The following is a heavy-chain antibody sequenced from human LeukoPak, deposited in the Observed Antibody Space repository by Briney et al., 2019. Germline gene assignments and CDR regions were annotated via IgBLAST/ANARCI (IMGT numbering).Heavy chain of an antibody. CDR3: ARVKYYDSSGYYSEGWPYDY. J-gene: IGHJ4*02. D-gene: IGHD3-22*01. CDR2: IKSDGSSI. V-gene: IGHV3-74*01. Sequence: GSLRLSCAASGFTFSSYWMHWVRQAPGKGLVWVSCIKSDGSSISYADSVKGRFTISRDNAKNTLYLQMNSLRAEDTAVYYCARVKYYDSSGYYSEGWPYDYWGQGTLVTVSS. CDR1: GFTFSSYW.